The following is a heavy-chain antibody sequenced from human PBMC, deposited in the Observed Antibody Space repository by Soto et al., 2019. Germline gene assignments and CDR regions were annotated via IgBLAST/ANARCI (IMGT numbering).Heavy chain of an antibody. Sequence: QVQLVQSGAEVKKPGASVKVSCKASGYIFSTYDINWVRQAPGQGLEWMGWLNPNSGNTGYAQKFQGRVTMTRNTSINTAYMELSSLGSEATAVYYCARDPRYNWNDEGWFDPWGQGTLVTVSS. CDR1: GYIFSTYD. D-gene: IGHD1-20*01. V-gene: IGHV1-8*01. CDR2: LNPNSGNT. CDR3: ARDPRYNWNDEGWFDP. J-gene: IGHJ5*02.